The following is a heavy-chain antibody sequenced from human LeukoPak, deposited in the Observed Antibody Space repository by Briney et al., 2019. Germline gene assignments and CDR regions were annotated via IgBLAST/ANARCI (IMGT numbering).Heavy chain of an antibody. Sequence: PTGGSLRLSCAASGFTFSTYAMSWVRQAPGKGLEGVSTISGSGGSTYYADSVKGRFTISRDNSKNTLYLQMNSLRAEDTALYYCAKDPPDIAVAGYFDYWGQGTLVTVSS. V-gene: IGHV3-23*01. CDR1: GFTFSTYA. D-gene: IGHD6-19*01. CDR2: ISGSGGST. CDR3: AKDPPDIAVAGYFDY. J-gene: IGHJ4*02.